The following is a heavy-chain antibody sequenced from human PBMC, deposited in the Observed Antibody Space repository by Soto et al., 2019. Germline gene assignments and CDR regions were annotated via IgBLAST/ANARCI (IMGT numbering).Heavy chain of an antibody. D-gene: IGHD5-18*01. J-gene: IGHJ6*02. CDR2: IIPILGIA. V-gene: IGHV1-69*02. CDR1: GGTFSSYT. CDR3: ACCKRDVDTYYCYGMDV. Sequence: ASVKVSCKASGGTFSSYTISWVRQAPGQGLEWMGRIIPILGIANYAQKFQGRVTVTADKSTSTAYMELSSLRSEDTAVYYCACCKRDVDTYYCYGMDVWGQGTTVTVSS.